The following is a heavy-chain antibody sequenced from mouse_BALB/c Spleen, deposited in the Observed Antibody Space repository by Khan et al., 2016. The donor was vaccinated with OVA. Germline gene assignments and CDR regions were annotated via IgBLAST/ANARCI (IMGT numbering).Heavy chain of an antibody. Sequence: EVQLQESGPGLVKPSQSLSLTCTVTGYSIPSGYGWTWIRQFPGNKLEWMGYISYSGSTNYNPSLKSRISITRDTSKNQFFLQLNSVTTEDTATYYCARTARIKYWGQGTTLTVSS. J-gene: IGHJ2*01. V-gene: IGHV3-2*02. CDR1: GYSIPSGYG. CDR2: ISYSGST. CDR3: ARTARIKY. D-gene: IGHD1-2*01.